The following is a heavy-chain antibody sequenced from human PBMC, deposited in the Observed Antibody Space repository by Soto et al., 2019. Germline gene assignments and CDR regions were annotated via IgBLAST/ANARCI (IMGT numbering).Heavy chain of an antibody. D-gene: IGHD3-10*01. CDR3: TRGPRPISTGTGAY. CDR1: GFIFKMYW. V-gene: IGHV3-74*01. Sequence: GGSLRLSCAASGFIFKMYWMHWVRQSPGKGLVWISRIYNDGTYSDYADSVRGRFTISRDNVNDTLYLQMNNLRAEDSGLYYCTRGPRPISTGTGAYWGQGTQVTSPQ. J-gene: IGHJ4*02. CDR2: IYNDGTYS.